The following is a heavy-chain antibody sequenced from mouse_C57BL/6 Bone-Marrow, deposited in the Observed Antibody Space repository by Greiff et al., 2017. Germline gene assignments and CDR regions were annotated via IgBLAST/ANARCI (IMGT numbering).Heavy chain of an antibody. Sequence: VQLQQSGAALAKPGASVKLSCKASGYTFTRSWMHWVKQRPGQGLEWIGYINPSSGYTKYNQKFKDKATLTADTSSSTAYMQLSRLTYEDSAVYYCASGISTVVARGGYYAMDYWGQGTSDTVSS. V-gene: IGHV1-7*01. D-gene: IGHD1-1*01. CDR3: ASGISTVVARGGYYAMDY. CDR1: GYTFTRSW. CDR2: INPSSGYT. J-gene: IGHJ4*01.